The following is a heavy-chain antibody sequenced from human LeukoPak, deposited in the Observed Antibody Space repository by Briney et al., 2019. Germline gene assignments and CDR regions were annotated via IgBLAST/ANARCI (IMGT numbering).Heavy chain of an antibody. Sequence: GGSLRLSCAASGSSFSNYWMSWVRQAPGKGLEWVANINQDGNEKYYADSVKGRFTISRDNAEKSLCLQMNSLRAEDTAVYYCARTNTGYSWFDYWGQGTLVIVSS. CDR3: ARTNTGYSWFDY. J-gene: IGHJ4*02. CDR2: INQDGNEK. V-gene: IGHV3-7*03. CDR1: GSSFSNYW. D-gene: IGHD6-13*01.